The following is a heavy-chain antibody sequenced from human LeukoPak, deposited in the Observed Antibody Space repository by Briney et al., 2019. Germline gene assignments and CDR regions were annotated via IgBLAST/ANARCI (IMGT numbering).Heavy chain of an antibody. J-gene: IGHJ4*02. D-gene: IGHD3-22*01. CDR1: GFTFNNCA. CDR2: ITYGGGST. Sequence: GGSLRLSCAASGFTFNNCAMSWVRQAPGKGLEWVSTITYGGGSTYYADSVKGRFTISRDNSKNTLYLQMNSLRAEDTAVYYCAKANYYDSSGYYYFPFDYWGQGTLVTVSS. V-gene: IGHV3-23*01. CDR3: AKANYYDSSGYYYFPFDY.